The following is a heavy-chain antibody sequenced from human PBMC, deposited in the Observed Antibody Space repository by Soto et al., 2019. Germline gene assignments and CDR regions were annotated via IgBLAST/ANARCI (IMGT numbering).Heavy chain of an antibody. CDR2: FYHDGTT. CDR1: GDSISRGYY. Sequence: SETLSLTCAVSGDSISRGYYWAWIRQPPGKGLEWIGYFYHDGTTYFNPSLRSRVTISVDKSKNQFSLRLISVTAADTAVYYCAGSRYCSSTTCYFFDYWGQGALVTVSS. CDR3: AGSRYCSSTTCYFFDY. J-gene: IGHJ4*02. D-gene: IGHD2-2*01. V-gene: IGHV4-38-2*01.